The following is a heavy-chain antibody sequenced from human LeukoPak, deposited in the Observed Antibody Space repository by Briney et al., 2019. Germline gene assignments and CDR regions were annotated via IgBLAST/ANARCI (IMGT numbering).Heavy chain of an antibody. CDR3: ARDNDFWSGYPNWFDP. J-gene: IGHJ5*02. D-gene: IGHD3-3*01. V-gene: IGHV1-69*13. CDR2: IIPIFGTA. CDR1: GGTFSSYA. Sequence: GASVKVSCKASGGTFSSYAISWVRQAPGQGLEWMGGIIPIFGTANYAQKFQGRVTITADESTSTAYMGLSSLRSEDTAVYYCARDNDFWSGYPNWFDPWGQGTLVTVSS.